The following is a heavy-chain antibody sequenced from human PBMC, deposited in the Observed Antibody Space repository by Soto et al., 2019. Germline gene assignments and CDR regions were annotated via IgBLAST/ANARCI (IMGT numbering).Heavy chain of an antibody. V-gene: IGHV1-69*01. D-gene: IGHD2-2*01. CDR2: IIPIFGTA. CDR1: GGTFGSYA. J-gene: IGHJ5*02. CDR3: ARDRDIVVVPAAMRVDNWFDP. Sequence: QVQLVQSGAEVKKPGSSVKVSCKASGGTFGSYAISWVRQAPGQGLEWMGGIIPIFGTANYAQKFQGRVTITADESTSTAYMELSSLRSEDTAVYYCARDRDIVVVPAAMRVDNWFDPWGQGTLVTVSS.